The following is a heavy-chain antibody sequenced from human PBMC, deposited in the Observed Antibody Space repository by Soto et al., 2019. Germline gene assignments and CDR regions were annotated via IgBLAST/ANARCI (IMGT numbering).Heavy chain of an antibody. CDR3: ARGNIVTGV. D-gene: IGHD5-12*01. CDR1: GYTLTSYT. J-gene: IGHJ4*02. CDR2: ITAGNGNT. Sequence: QVQLVQSGAEVKKPGASVKVSCKASGYTLTSYTMHWVRQAPGQRPEWMGGITAGNGNTRYSPKVQGRVSITRGTVASIVYRELSSLRSEDRAVYYCARGNIVTGVWGQGTLVTLSS. V-gene: IGHV1-3*01.